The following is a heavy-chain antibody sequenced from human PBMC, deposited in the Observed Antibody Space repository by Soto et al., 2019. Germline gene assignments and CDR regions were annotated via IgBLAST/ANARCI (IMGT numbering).Heavy chain of an antibody. CDR2: IHTGGTT. Sequence: SETLSLTCTVSGGSISCFYWNWFRQPAGKGLEWIGRIHTGGTTNYKPSLRSRVTMSVDTSKNQFSLKLTSVTAADTAVYYCARISGGPIRWGQGTLVTAPQ. V-gene: IGHV4-4*07. J-gene: IGHJ4*02. CDR1: GGSISCFY. CDR3: ARISGGPIR.